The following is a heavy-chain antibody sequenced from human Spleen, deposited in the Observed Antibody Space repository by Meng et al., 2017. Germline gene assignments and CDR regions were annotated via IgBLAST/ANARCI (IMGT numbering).Heavy chain of an antibody. V-gene: IGHV4-34*01. D-gene: IGHD4-11*01. CDR1: GGSFSDYY. Sequence: QVQLRQWGAGTLKPSETPPLPGLALGGSFSDYYWSWIRQPPGKGLEWIGEINHSGSTNYNPSLESRATISVDTSQNNLSLKLSSVTAADSAVYYCARGPTTMAHDFDYWGQGTLVTVSS. J-gene: IGHJ4*02. CDR3: ARGPTTMAHDFDY. CDR2: INHSGST.